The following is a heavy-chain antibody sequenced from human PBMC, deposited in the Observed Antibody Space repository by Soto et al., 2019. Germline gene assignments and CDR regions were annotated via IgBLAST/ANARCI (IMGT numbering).Heavy chain of an antibody. Sequence: QVQLVESGGGVVQPGRSLRLSCAASGFTFRNYAMDWVRQAPGKGLEWVAVISYDGTNKYYADSVKGRFTISRDNSKNTLSRQMNSLRAEDTAVYYCARGDSNSWSDYWGQGTLVTVSS. CDR3: ARGDSNSWSDY. D-gene: IGHD6-13*01. CDR2: ISYDGTNK. J-gene: IGHJ4*02. V-gene: IGHV3-30*01. CDR1: GFTFRNYA.